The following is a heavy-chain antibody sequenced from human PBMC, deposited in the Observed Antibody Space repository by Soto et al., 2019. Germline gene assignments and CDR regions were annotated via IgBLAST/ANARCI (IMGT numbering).Heavy chain of an antibody. Sequence: GGSLRLSCAASGFTFSSYAMSWVRQAPGKGLEWVSAISGSGGSAYYTDSVKGRFTISRDNSKNTLYLQMKSLRADDTAVYYCAKDLKWGYCSGGTCYDLDYWGQGTLVTVSS. CDR2: ISGSGGSA. CDR3: AKDLKWGYCSGGTCYDLDY. J-gene: IGHJ4*02. D-gene: IGHD2-15*01. V-gene: IGHV3-23*01. CDR1: GFTFSSYA.